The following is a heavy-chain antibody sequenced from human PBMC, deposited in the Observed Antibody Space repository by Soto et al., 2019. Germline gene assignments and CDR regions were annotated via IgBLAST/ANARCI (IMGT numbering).Heavy chain of an antibody. J-gene: IGHJ5*02. CDR1: GYTFSSYG. CDR3: ARDSPAFDP. CDR2: IRAYNGNT. Sequence: QVQLVQSGAEVKKPGASVKVSCKASGYTFSSYGISWVRQAPGQGLEWMGWIRAYNGNTNYAQKLQGRVTMTTDTSPSTAYMELRSLRSGATAVYYCARDSPAFDPWGQGTVLTVSS. V-gene: IGHV1-18*01.